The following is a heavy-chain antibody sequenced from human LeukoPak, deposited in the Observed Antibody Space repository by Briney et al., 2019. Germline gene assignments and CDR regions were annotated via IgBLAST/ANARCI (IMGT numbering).Heavy chain of an antibody. D-gene: IGHD1-26*01. CDR3: ARGGASSIPLDY. CDR1: GGSIGGNSY. J-gene: IGHJ4*02. CDR2: ISNSGST. V-gene: IGHV4-61*01. Sequence: PSETLSLTCTVSGGSIGGNSYWSWIRQPPGKGPEWIEHISNSGSTYYSPSLSSRVTISLDTSKNQFSLKLRSVTAADTAVYYCARGGASSIPLDYWGRGTLVTVSS.